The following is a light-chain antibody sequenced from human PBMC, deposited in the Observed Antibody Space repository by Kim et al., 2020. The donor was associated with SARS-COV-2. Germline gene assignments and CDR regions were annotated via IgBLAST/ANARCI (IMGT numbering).Light chain of an antibody. CDR2: KAS. V-gene: IGKV1-5*03. J-gene: IGKJ2*01. Sequence: DIQMTQSPSTLSASVGDRVTITCRASQSISSWLAWYQQKPGKAPKLLIYKASCLESGVPSRFSGSGSGTEFTLTISSLQPDDFATYYCQQYNSYPYTFGQGTKLEI. CDR1: QSISSW. CDR3: QQYNSYPYT.